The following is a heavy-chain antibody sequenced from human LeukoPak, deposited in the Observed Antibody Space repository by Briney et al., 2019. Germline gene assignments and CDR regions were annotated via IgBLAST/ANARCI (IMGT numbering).Heavy chain of an antibody. CDR2: INTDGSST. Sequence: PGGSLRLSCAASGFTFDDYAMHWVRQAPGKGLEWVSRINTDGSSTSYADSVKGRFTISRDNAKNTLYLQMNSLRAEDTAVYYCARTGWSGHKDYYYMDVWGKGTTVTVSS. D-gene: IGHD3-3*01. CDR1: GFTFDDYA. CDR3: ARTGWSGHKDYYYMDV. J-gene: IGHJ6*03. V-gene: IGHV3-74*01.